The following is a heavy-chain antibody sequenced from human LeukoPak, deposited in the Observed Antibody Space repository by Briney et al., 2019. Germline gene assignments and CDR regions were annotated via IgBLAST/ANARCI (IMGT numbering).Heavy chain of an antibody. J-gene: IGHJ4*02. V-gene: IGHV4-59*08. CDR1: GGSISSYY. CDR3: ARRTYNWNEYYFDY. Sequence: SETLSLTCTVSGGSISSYYWSWIRQPPGKGLEWIGYIYYSGSTNYNPSFKSRVTISVDTSKNQFSLKLSSVTAADTAVYYCARRTYNWNEYYFDYWGQGTLVTVSS. CDR2: IYYSGST. D-gene: IGHD1-1*01.